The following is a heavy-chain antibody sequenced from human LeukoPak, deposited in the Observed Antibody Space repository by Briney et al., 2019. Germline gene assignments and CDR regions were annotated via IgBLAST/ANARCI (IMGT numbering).Heavy chain of an antibody. V-gene: IGHV3-7*01. J-gene: IGHJ4*02. CDR3: TSDRSREEDD. CDR1: GFTFSVHW. Sequence: GGSLRLSCAASGFTFSVHWMSWVRQAPGEGLEWVSNIKQGGSDKSYADYVKVPFTIYRANDTNLLYLNINSVRGEGTDVYYCTSDRSREEDDWGQGTLVTVSS. CDR2: IKQGGSDK.